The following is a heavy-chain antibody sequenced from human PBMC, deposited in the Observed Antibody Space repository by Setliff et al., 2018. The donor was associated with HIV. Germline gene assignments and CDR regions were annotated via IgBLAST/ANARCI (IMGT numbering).Heavy chain of an antibody. J-gene: IGHJ4*02. V-gene: IGHV4-4*09. CDR2: IYNRDFT. CDR3: ARVRGGSSGGFLDY. D-gene: IGHD3-10*01. CDR1: GASIISHY. Sequence: PSETLSLTCTVSGASIISHYYSWIRQPPGKGLEWIGYIYNRDFTTYNPSLKSRLTISMDTSKNQFSLRLSSVTAADTAVYYCARVRGGSSGGFLDYWGLGTLVTVS.